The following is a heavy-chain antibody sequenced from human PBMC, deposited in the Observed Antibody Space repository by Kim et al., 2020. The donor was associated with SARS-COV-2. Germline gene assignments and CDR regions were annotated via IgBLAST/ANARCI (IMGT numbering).Heavy chain of an antibody. D-gene: IGHD6-13*01. Sequence: SVKVSCKASVGTFSTYAIIWVRQSPGQGLEWMGGIIPVFGTTNYAQRFQGRVTISADISMSTAYMLLSSLGSEDTAVYFCARSPGIAPAGLGYYLDYWG. CDR2: IIPVFGTT. CDR1: VGTFSTYA. J-gene: IGHJ4*01. V-gene: IGHV1-69*06. CDR3: ARSPGIAPAGLGYYLDY.